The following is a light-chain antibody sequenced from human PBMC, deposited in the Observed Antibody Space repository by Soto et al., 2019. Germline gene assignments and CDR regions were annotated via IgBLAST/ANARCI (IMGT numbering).Light chain of an antibody. V-gene: IGKV3-15*01. Sequence: EIVMTQSPVTLSVSPGERATLSCRASQSVRSNLAWYQQKPGQAPRLLMYDASTRATGIPARFSGSGSGTEFTLTISSLQSEDFAVYYCQQYNYWPPWTFGQGTKGEIK. J-gene: IGKJ1*01. CDR2: DAS. CDR3: QQYNYWPPWT. CDR1: QSVRSN.